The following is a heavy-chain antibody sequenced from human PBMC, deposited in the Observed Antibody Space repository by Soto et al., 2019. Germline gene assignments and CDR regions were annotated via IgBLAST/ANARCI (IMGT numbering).Heavy chain of an antibody. Sequence: PWETLSLTCTVSGASIRSSDYYWAWIRQPPGKGLEWIGSIYYTGSTYYTPSLKSRVSISADTSKNQFSLKLTSVTAADTAVYHCVSGGRWETPQDYWGQGTLVTVSS. CDR1: GASIRSSDYY. V-gene: IGHV4-39*01. J-gene: IGHJ4*02. CDR3: VSGGRWETPQDY. D-gene: IGHD1-26*01. CDR2: IYYTGST.